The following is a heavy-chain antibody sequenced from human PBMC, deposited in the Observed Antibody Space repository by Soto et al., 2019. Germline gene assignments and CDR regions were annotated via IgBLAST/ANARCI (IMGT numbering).Heavy chain of an antibody. CDR3: ARHRGFEYSGYDSYYYYYYYMDV. CDR1: GGSISSYY. J-gene: IGHJ6*03. D-gene: IGHD5-12*01. CDR2: IYYSGST. Sequence: SETLSLTCTVSGGSISSYYWSWIRQPPGKGLEWIGYIYYSGSTNYNPSLKSRVTISVDTSKNQFSLKLSSVTAADTAVYYCARHRGFEYSGYDSYYYYYYYMDVWGKGTTVTVSS. V-gene: IGHV4-59*08.